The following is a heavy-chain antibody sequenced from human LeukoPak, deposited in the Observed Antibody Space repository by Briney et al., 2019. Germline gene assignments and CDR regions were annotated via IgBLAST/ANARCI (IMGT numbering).Heavy chain of an antibody. V-gene: IGHV3-21*01. CDR2: ISSSSSYI. Sequence: GGSLRLSCAASGFTFSSYSMNWVRQAPGKGLEWVSSISSSSSYIYYADSVKGRFTISRDNAKNSLYLQMNSLRAEDTAVYYCARIAENYYDSSGYSPWYFDYWGQGTLVTVSS. CDR1: GFTFSSYS. D-gene: IGHD3-22*01. J-gene: IGHJ4*02. CDR3: ARIAENYYDSSGYSPWYFDY.